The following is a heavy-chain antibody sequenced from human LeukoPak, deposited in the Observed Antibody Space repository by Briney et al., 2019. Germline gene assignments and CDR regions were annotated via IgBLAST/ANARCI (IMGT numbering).Heavy chain of an antibody. CDR3: AGHKYYNFWGSFNWFDP. Sequence: SETLSLTCFVSGASIINNNYYWAWLRQPPGKGLEWIGSIYHGGSTSYNPSLKSRVTISVDTSKSHFTLKPNSVTAADTAVYSCAGHKYYNFWGSFNWFDPWGQGTLVTVSS. CDR2: IYHGGST. V-gene: IGHV4-39*01. D-gene: IGHD3-3*01. J-gene: IGHJ5*02. CDR1: GASIINNNYY.